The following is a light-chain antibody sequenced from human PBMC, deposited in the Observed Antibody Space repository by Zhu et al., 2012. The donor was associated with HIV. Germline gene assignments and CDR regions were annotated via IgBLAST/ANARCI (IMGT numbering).Light chain of an antibody. CDR3: QQYNSYPYT. CDR1: QSISSW. J-gene: IGKJ2*01. CDR2: KAS. V-gene: IGKV1-5*03. Sequence: DIQMTQSPSTLSASVGDRVAITCRASQSISSWLAWYQQKPGKAPKLLIYKASSLESGVPSRFSGSGSGTEFTLTISSLQPDDFATYYCQQYNSYPYTFGQGTKLEI.